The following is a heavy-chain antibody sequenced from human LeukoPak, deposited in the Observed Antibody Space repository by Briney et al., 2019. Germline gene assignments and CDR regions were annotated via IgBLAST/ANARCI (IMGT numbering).Heavy chain of an antibody. J-gene: IGHJ3*02. V-gene: IGHV1-18*01. CDR3: ARDLGSGTRDDVFDI. CDR2: ISAYNGNT. Sequence: ASVKVSCKCSGYTFTSYGIGWVRQAPGQGLARVGWISAYNGNTNYSQKLQGRVTMTTDTSTSTAYMELRSLRSDDTAVYYSARDLGSGTRDDVFDIWGQRTTATVSS. CDR1: GYTFTSYG. D-gene: IGHD1-26*01.